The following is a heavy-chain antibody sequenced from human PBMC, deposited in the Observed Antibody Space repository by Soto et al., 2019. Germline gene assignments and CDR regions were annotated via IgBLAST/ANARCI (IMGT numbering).Heavy chain of an antibody. V-gene: IGHV3-11*06. J-gene: IGHJ4*02. Sequence: QVQLVESGGGLVKPGGSLRLSCAASGFTFTDYYMSWIRQAPGKGLEWVSHIGSSNTYTNYADSVKGRFTISRDNARNSLYLQMNSLRAEDTAVYYCAGGRWESRLGPDYWGQGTLVTVSS. CDR3: AGGRWESRLGPDY. CDR1: GFTFTDYY. D-gene: IGHD1-26*01. CDR2: IGSSNTYT.